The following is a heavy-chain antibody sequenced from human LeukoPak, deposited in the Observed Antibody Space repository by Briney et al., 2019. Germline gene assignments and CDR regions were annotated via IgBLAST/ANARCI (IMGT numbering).Heavy chain of an antibody. CDR2: INPKTGGT. CDR1: GYIFTGHY. CDR3: ARVGDGLNDASDI. J-gene: IGHJ3*02. D-gene: IGHD5-24*01. V-gene: IGHV1-2*06. Sequence: GASVKVSCKASGYIFTGHYMNWVRQVPGQGLEWMGRINPKTGGTNYAQNFQGRVTMTRDTSISTTYMELSRLRPDDTAVYYCARVGDGLNDASDIWGQGTMVTVSS.